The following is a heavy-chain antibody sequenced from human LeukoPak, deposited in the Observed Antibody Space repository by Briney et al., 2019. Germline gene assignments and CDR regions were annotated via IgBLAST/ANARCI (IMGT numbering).Heavy chain of an antibody. V-gene: IGHV3-23*01. CDR1: GFTFSSYA. CDR3: TKQHYQLLSPFDF. D-gene: IGHD2-2*01. J-gene: IGHJ4*02. CDR2: VSGSGGTT. Sequence: GGSLRLSCAAFGFTFSSYAMSWVRQAPGKGLEWVSGVSGSGGTTYYADSVKGRFTFSRDNSKNTLYLQMSSLRAEDTAVYYCTKQHYQLLSPFDFWGQGTLVTVSS.